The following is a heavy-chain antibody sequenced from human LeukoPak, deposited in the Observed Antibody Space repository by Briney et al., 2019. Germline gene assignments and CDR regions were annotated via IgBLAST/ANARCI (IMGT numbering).Heavy chain of an antibody. Sequence: SETLSLTCTVSGGSISSGDYYWSWIRQPAGKGLEWIGRIYTSGSTNYNPSLKSRVTMSVDTSKNQFSLKLSSVTAADTAIYYCARDEGIAAQFDYWGQGALVTVSS. CDR3: ARDEGIAAQFDY. V-gene: IGHV4-61*02. J-gene: IGHJ4*02. D-gene: IGHD6-6*01. CDR1: GGSISSGDYY. CDR2: IYTSGST.